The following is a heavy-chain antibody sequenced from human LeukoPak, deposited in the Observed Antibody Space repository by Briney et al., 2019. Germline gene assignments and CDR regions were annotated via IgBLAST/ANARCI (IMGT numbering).Heavy chain of an antibody. J-gene: IGHJ4*02. CDR2: ISSSSSYI. CDR1: GFTFSSYS. V-gene: IGHV3-21*01. CDR3: AIIAVAGTVDY. Sequence: GGSLRLPCAASGFTFSSYSMNWVRQAPGKGLEWVSSISSSSSYIYYADSVKGRFTISRDNAKNSLYLQMNSLRAEDTAVYYCAIIAVAGTVDYWGQGTLVTVSS. D-gene: IGHD6-19*01.